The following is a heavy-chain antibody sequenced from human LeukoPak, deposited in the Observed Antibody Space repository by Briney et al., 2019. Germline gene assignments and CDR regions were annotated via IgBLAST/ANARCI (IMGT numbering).Heavy chain of an antibody. Sequence: PSETLSLTCAVSGGSISSSNWWSWVRQPPGKGLEWIGEVYHSGSTNYDPSLKSRVTISVDKSKNQFSLKLSSVTAADTAVYYCARTLYSSGWSASDAFDIWGQGTMVTVSS. D-gene: IGHD6-19*01. J-gene: IGHJ3*02. CDR1: GGSISSSNW. V-gene: IGHV4-4*02. CDR3: ARTLYSSGWSASDAFDI. CDR2: VYHSGST.